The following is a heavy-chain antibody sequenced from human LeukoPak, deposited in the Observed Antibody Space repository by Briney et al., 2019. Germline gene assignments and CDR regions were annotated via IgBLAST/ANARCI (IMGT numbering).Heavy chain of an antibody. V-gene: IGHV1-2*02. D-gene: IGHD6-13*01. CDR1: GYTFTGYY. J-gene: IGHJ3*02. CDR2: INPNSGGT. CDR3: ARGGSSLDAFDI. Sequence: ASVKVSCKASGYTFTGYYMHWVRQAPGQGLEWMGWINPNSGGTNYAQKFQGRVTMTRDTSISIAYMELSSLRSEDTAVYYCARGGSSLDAFDIWGQGTMVTVSS.